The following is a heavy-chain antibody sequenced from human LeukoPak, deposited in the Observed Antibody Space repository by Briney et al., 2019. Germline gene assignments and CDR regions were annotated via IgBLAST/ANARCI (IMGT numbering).Heavy chain of an antibody. V-gene: IGHV1-2*02. D-gene: IGHD3-10*01. Sequence: ASVKVSCKASGYTFTGYYMHWVRQAPGQGLEWMGWINPNSGGTNYAQKSQGRVTMTRDTSISTAYMELSRLRSDDTAVYYCASRGWKAIFDYWGQGTLVTVSS. CDR2: INPNSGGT. CDR1: GYTFTGYY. J-gene: IGHJ4*02. CDR3: ASRGWKAIFDY.